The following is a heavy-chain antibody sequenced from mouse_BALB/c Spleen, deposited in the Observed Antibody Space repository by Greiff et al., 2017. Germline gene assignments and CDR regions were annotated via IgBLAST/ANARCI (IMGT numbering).Heavy chain of an antibody. CDR2: ISSGSSTI. Sequence: EVQRVESGGGLVQPGGSRKLSCAASGFTFSSFGMHWVRQAPEKGLEWVAYISSGSSTIYYADTVKGRFTISRDNPKNTLFLQMTSLRSEDTAMYYCARSDYGNPWFAYWGQGTLVTVSA. CDR3: ARSDYGNPWFAY. CDR1: GFTFSSFG. J-gene: IGHJ3*01. V-gene: IGHV5-17*02. D-gene: IGHD2-1*01.